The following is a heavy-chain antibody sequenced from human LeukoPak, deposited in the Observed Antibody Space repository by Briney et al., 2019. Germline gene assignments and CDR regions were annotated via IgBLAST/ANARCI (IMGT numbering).Heavy chain of an antibody. J-gene: IGHJ5*02. Sequence: GPLRLSCAPSGFPFSRYDMSGVPQAPGKGREGIGSIYYSWSTYYNPSLKSRVTISVDTSKIQIPLKLSSVTAADTAVYYCASLLLSPDNNRRDGYNLYSGRKLINWFNPGGQGTLVTVPS. CDR2: IYYSWST. V-gene: IGHV4-59*05. D-gene: IGHD5-24*01. CDR1: GFPFSRYD. CDR3: ASLLLSPDNNRRDGYNLYSGRKLINWFNP.